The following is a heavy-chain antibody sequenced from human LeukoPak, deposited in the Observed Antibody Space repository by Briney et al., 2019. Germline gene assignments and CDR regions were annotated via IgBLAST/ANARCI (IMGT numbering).Heavy chain of an antibody. J-gene: IGHJ4*02. D-gene: IGHD3-10*01. Sequence: SSETLSLICAVSGGSISSGGYSWSWIRQPPGKGLEWIGYIYHSGSTYYNPSLKSRVTISVDRSKNQFSLRLSSVTAADTAVYYCARALMVRGVITWGQGTLVTVSS. CDR3: ARALMVRGVIT. V-gene: IGHV4-30-2*01. CDR2: IYHSGST. CDR1: GGSISSGGYS.